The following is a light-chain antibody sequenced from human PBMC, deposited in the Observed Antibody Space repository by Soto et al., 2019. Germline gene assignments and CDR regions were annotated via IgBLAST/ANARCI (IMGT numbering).Light chain of an antibody. CDR2: DAS. J-gene: IGKJ5*01. CDR1: QDINKN. Sequence: NQMTQSQSSLSASVGDRVTITCQASQDINKNLIWYQQKPGKAPKLLIYDASDLETGVPSRFSGSGSGTGFTFTISSLQPEDFATYYCQQYESHPLTFGQGTRLEIK. CDR3: QQYESHPLT. V-gene: IGKV1-33*01.